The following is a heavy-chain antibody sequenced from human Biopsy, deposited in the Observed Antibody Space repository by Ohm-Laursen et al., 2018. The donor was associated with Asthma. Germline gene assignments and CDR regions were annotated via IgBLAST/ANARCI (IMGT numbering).Heavy chain of an antibody. CDR2: INAGNGNT. Sequence: ASVKVSCKSSGYTFINYAIHWVRQAPGQRLEWMGWINAGNGNTKYSQKFQGRVTISRDTSASTAYMDLSSLRSEDTAVYYCARTYYDFLTGQVNDAFDMWGQGTMVTVSS. CDR3: ARTYYDFLTGQVNDAFDM. D-gene: IGHD3-9*01. CDR1: GYTFINYA. V-gene: IGHV1-3*01. J-gene: IGHJ3*02.